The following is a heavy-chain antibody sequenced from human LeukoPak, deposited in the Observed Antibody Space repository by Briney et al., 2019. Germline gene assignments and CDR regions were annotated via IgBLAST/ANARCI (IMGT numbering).Heavy chain of an antibody. J-gene: IGHJ4*02. D-gene: IGHD6-6*01. Sequence: GGSLRLSCAASGFTFSNYWVHWVRHAPGKGLVWVSRINRDGSTTKYADSVKGRFTVSRDNAKNTLNLQMNSLRAEDTAVYYCASIAARVYWGQGTLVTVSS. V-gene: IGHV3-74*03. CDR3: ASIAARVY. CDR2: INRDGSTT. CDR1: GFTFSNYW.